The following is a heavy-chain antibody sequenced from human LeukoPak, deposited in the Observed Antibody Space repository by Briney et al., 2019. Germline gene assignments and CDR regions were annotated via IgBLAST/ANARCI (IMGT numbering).Heavy chain of an antibody. CDR1: GFTFSSYS. CDR3: ARDRERQTIDY. CDR2: ISSSSSYI. V-gene: IGHV3-21*01. J-gene: IGHJ4*02. Sequence: GGSLRLSCAASGFTFSSYSMNWVRQAPGKGLEWVSSISSSSSYIYYADSVKGRFTISRDNAKNSLYLQMNSLRAEDAAVYYCARDRERQTIDYWGQGTLVTVSS. D-gene: IGHD1-1*01.